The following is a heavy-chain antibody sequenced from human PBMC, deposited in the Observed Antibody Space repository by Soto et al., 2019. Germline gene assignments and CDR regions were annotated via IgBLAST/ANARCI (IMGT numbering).Heavy chain of an antibody. V-gene: IGHV4-39*01. Sequence: GGSISISIDYGGWIHKPPGKGLEWIGSIYYSGSTYYNPSLKSRVTISVDTSKNQFSLKLSSVTAADTAVYYCARHRSDFCSGYYYDYGIDVWGQGTTLNGSS. J-gene: IGHJ6*02. CDR3: ARHRSDFCSGYYYDYGIDV. CDR2: IYYSGST. D-gene: IGHD3-3*01. CDR1: GGSISISIDY.